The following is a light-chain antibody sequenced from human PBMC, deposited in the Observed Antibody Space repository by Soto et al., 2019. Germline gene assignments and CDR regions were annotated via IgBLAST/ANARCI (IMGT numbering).Light chain of an antibody. Sequence: DIVMTQSPDSLAVSLGERATINCKSSQSVLYSSNNKNYLAWYQQKPRQPPKLLINWASTRESGVPDRFSGSGSGTDFTLTISSLQAEDVAVYYCQQYYGTPLTFGGGTKVEIK. J-gene: IGKJ4*01. V-gene: IGKV4-1*01. CDR2: WAS. CDR1: QSVLYSSNNKNY. CDR3: QQYYGTPLT.